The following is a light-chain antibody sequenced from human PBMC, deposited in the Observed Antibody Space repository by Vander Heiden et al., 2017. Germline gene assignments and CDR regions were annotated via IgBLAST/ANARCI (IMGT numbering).Light chain of an antibody. J-gene: IGKJ1*01. CDR1: QSISSW. V-gene: IGKV1-5*01. CDR2: DAS. CDR3: QQDNSYSWT. Sequence: DIQMTQSPSTLSASVGDRVTITCRASQSISSWLAWYQQKPGKAPKLLIYDASSLESGVPSRFSGSGSGTEFTLTSSSLQPEDFATYYCQQDNSYSWTFGQGTKVEIK.